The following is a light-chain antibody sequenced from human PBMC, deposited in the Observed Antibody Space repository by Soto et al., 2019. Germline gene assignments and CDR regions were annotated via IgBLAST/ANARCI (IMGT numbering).Light chain of an antibody. V-gene: IGLV1-40*01. CDR1: TSNIGAPYD. CDR2: GDN. CDR3: QSYDISLHNYD. Sequence: QSALTQPPSVSGAPGQRVSISCTGSTSNIGAPYDVHWYQHLPGAAPKLLIYGDNNRPSGVPDRFAGSKSGTSASMAITSLQDEDEADYYCQSYDISLHNYDFGTGTKVTVL. J-gene: IGLJ1*01.